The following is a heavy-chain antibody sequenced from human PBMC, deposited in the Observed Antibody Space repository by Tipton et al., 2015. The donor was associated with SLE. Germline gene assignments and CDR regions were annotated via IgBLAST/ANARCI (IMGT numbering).Heavy chain of an antibody. CDR1: GFTSSHYW. Sequence: GSLRLSCMASGFTSSHYWMAWVRQAPGKGLEWVARISPDGTEEHYVDSVRGRFTISRDNTKKTLYLQMNSLRAEDTAVYYCARAVADWGWLVVYWGRGTQVTVSS. CDR3: ARAVADWGWLVVY. CDR2: ISPDGTEE. D-gene: IGHD6-19*01. J-gene: IGHJ4*02. V-gene: IGHV3-7*01.